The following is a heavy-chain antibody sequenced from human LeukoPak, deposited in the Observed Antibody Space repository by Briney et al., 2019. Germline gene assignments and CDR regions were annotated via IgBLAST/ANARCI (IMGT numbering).Heavy chain of an antibody. J-gene: IGHJ4*02. CDR2: ISNSGFTT. D-gene: IGHD4/OR15-4a*01. CDR3: AREDSGGNSFDY. V-gene: IGHV3-11*01. CDR1: GFTLSDYY. Sequence: GGSLRLSCAASGFTLSDYYVSWIRQAPGKGLEWVAFISNSGFTTYYADSMKGRFTVSRDNAKDSVSLQMNNLRAGDTARYYCAREDSGGNSFDYWGQGAQVTVS.